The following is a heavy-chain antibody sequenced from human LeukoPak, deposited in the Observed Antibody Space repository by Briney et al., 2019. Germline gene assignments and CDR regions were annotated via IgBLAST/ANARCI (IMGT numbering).Heavy chain of an antibody. CDR2: ISGSGGST. CDR1: GFTFSSYA. D-gene: IGHD6-19*01. CDR3: AKSGSGWYLFDY. Sequence: PGGSLRLSCVASGFTFSSYAMSWVRQAPGKGLEWVSVISGSGGSTYYGDSVKGRFIISRDNSKNTLYLQMDSLRAEDTALYYCAKSGSGWYLFDYWGQGTLVTVSS. J-gene: IGHJ4*02. V-gene: IGHV3-23*01.